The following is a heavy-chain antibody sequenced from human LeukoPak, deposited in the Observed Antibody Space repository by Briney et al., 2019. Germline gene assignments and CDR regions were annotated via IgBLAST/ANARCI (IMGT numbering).Heavy chain of an antibody. CDR2: INPDSGGT. D-gene: IGHD3-9*01. CDR1: GYSFTGYY. J-gene: IGHJ5*02. Sequence: ASVKVSCKATGYSFTGYYLHWVRQAPGQGFEWMGWINPDSGGTNYAQRFQGRVTLTRDTSITTAYKELSSLTSDDTAVYYCAGPPLRYFDWSIPWGHEPGVIVS. CDR3: AGPPLRYFDWSIP. V-gene: IGHV1-2*02.